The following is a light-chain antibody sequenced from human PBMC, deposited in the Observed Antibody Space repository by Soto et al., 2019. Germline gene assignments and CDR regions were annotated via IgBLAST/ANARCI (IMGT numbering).Light chain of an antibody. Sequence: SVLTEPPSVSGAPGQRVTISCTGSSSNIGAVYDVHWYQQLPGTAPKLLIYGNSNRPSGVPDRFSGSKSGTSASLAITGLQAEDEADYYCQSYDSSLSVVFGGGTKLTVL. J-gene: IGLJ2*01. CDR3: QSYDSSLSVV. CDR1: SSNIGAVYD. V-gene: IGLV1-40*01. CDR2: GNS.